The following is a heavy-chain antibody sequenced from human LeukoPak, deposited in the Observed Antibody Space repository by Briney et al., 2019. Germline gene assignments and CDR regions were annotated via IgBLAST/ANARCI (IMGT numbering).Heavy chain of an antibody. CDR1: GFTVSSNY. CDR3: ARAKWELQPPGY. V-gene: IGHV3-53*01. J-gene: IGHJ4*02. CDR2: IYSGGST. D-gene: IGHD1-26*01. Sequence: PGGSLRLSCAASGFTVSSNYMSWVRQAPGKGLEWVSVIYSGGSTYYADSVKGRFTISRDNSKNTLYLQMNSLRAEDTAVYCCARAKWELQPPGYWGQGTLVTVSS.